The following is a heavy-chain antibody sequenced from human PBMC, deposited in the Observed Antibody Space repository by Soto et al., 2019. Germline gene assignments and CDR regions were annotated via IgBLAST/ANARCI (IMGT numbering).Heavy chain of an antibody. Sequence: SGPTLVNPTQTLTLTCTFSRFSLSTSGVGVGWIRQPPGKALEWLALIYWDDDKRYSPSLKSRLTITKDTSKNQVVLTMTNMDPVDTATYYCAHRRRYYDSSGYYYLDYWGQGTLVTVSS. J-gene: IGHJ4*02. CDR3: AHRRRYYDSSGYYYLDY. D-gene: IGHD3-22*01. V-gene: IGHV2-5*02. CDR1: RFSLSTSGVG. CDR2: IYWDDDK.